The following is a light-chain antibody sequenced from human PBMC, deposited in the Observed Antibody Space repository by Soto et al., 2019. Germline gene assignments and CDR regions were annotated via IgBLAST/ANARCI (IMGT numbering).Light chain of an antibody. Sequence: QAVVTQPPSASGTPGQRVTISCCGSSSNIGSNTVNWYQQLPGTAPKLLIYSNNQRPSGVPDRFSGSKSGTSASLAISGLQSEDEADYYCAAWDDSLNGRVFGGGTKLTVL. CDR3: AAWDDSLNGRV. CDR1: SSNIGSNT. CDR2: SNN. J-gene: IGLJ3*02. V-gene: IGLV1-44*01.